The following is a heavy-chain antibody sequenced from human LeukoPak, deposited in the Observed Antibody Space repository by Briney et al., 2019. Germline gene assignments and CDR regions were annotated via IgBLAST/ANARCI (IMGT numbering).Heavy chain of an antibody. CDR3: VRDGANWEEPNDAFDT. CDR2: LYTTGTT. V-gene: IGHV4-4*07. Sequence: SETLSLTCAVSGASITSCYWSWVRQSAGKGLEWIGRLYTTGTTNYIPSLKSRVTMSGDSSKNQLSLTLTSVTAADTAVYYCVRDGANWEEPNDAFDTWGQGTLVTVSS. D-gene: IGHD1-26*01. CDR1: GASITSCY. J-gene: IGHJ3*02.